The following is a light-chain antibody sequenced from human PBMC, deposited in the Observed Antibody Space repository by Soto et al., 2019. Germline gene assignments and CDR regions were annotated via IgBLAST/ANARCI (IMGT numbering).Light chain of an antibody. J-gene: IGLJ1*01. V-gene: IGLV2-14*03. CDR2: DVS. Sequence: QSVLTQPASVSGSPGQSINISCTGTSSDVGGYNYVSWYQHHPGKAPKHIIYDVSNRPSGVSNTFSGSKSCNTASLTLSWLQPEDEADYYCSSYTTSNTRQIVFGTGTKVTVL. CDR1: SSDVGGYNY. CDR3: SSYTTSNTRQIV.